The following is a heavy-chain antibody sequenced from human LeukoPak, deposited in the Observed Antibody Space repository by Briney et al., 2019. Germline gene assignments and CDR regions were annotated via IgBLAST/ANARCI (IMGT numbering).Heavy chain of an antibody. V-gene: IGHV3-7*01. CDR2: IKQDGSEK. Sequence: GRSLRLSCAASGFTFSSYGMHWVRQAPGKGLEWVANIKQDGSEKYYVDSVKGRFTISRDNAKNSLYLQMNSLRAEDTAVYYCAREEWLSYYYFDYWGQGTLVTVSS. CDR3: AREEWLSYYYFDY. D-gene: IGHD3-3*01. J-gene: IGHJ4*02. CDR1: GFTFSSYG.